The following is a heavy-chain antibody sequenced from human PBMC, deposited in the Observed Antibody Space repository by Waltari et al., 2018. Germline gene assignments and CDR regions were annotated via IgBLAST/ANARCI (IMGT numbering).Heavy chain of an antibody. Sequence: EVQLVESGGGLVQPGGSLRLSGAVSGFTFRSYWMHWVRQAPGKGLVWVSRITPDGSKINYADSVGGRFTISRDNAKNTLYLQMDSLRAEDTALYYCALDFGGNEDYWGQGILVTVSS. CDR3: ALDFGGNEDY. J-gene: IGHJ4*02. CDR2: ITPDGSKI. V-gene: IGHV3-74*01. D-gene: IGHD1-1*01. CDR1: GFTFRSYW.